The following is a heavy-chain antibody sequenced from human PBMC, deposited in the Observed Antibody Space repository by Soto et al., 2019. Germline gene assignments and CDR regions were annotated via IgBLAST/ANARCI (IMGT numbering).Heavy chain of an antibody. J-gene: IGHJ5*02. CDR1: GGSINSGDYY. V-gene: IGHV4-30-4*01. CDR3: ARDRRWLPRGPNNWLDL. CDR2: IYYDGNS. D-gene: IGHD5-12*01. Sequence: SETLSLTCTVSGGSINSGDYYWTWVRQPPGKGLEWIGYIYYDGNSQHNPSLKSRVTMSIDTSKNQFSLNLSSVAAADTAVYYCARDRRWLPRGPNNWLDLWGQGTQVTVSS.